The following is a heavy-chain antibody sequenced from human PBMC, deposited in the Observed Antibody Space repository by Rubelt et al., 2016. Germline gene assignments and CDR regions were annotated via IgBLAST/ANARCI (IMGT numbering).Heavy chain of an antibody. CDR1: GYTFTSYA. CDR3: ARDLGSGYCSSTSCYTMDV. CDR2: INTNTGNP. D-gene: IGHD2-2*01. J-gene: IGHJ6*02. V-gene: IGHV7-4-1*02. Sequence: QVQLVQSGAEVKKPGASVKVSCKASGYTFTSYAMNWVRQAPGQGLAWMGWINTNTGNPTYAQGFTGRFVFSLDTSVSTAYLQISSLKAEDTAVYYCARDLGSGYCSSTSCYTMDVWGQGTTVTVSS.